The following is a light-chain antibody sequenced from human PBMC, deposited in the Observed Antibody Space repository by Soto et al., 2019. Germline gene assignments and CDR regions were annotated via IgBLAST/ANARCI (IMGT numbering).Light chain of an antibody. CDR1: QSVTNNY. J-gene: IGKJ5*01. V-gene: IGKV3-20*01. Sequence: EIVLTQSPGTLSLSPGERATLSCRASQSVTNNYLAWYQHKRGQAPRLLIDGASSRATGIPDRFSGSGSGTDFTLTISRLEPEDFAVYYCQQYGSSPRITFGQGTRLEIK. CDR3: QQYGSSPRIT. CDR2: GAS.